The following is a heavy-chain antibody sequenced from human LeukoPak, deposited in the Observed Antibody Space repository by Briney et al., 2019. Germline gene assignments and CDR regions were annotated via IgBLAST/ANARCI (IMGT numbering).Heavy chain of an antibody. CDR1: GGTFNSYA. CDR3: ATKRPHGDLSY. Sequence: SVKVSCKASGGTFNSYAISWVRQAPGQGLEWMGGIIPIFGTANYAQKFQGRVTITADESTSTAYMELSSLRSEDTAVYYCATKRPHGDLSYWGQGTLVTVSS. J-gene: IGHJ4*02. D-gene: IGHD4-17*01. CDR2: IIPIFGTA. V-gene: IGHV1-69*13.